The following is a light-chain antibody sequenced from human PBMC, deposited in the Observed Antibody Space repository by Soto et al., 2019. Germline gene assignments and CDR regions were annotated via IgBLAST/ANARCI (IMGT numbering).Light chain of an antibody. CDR1: QSVSAN. Sequence: EIVMTQSPVTLAVFPGERATLSCRASQSVSANVDWYQQATGQDHRLLSDGASTRATGIPARCSGSGSRTEFTLTSSSLQSEDLAVYFCQQHHHWPWTFGQGTKVDI. J-gene: IGKJ1*01. V-gene: IGKV3-15*01. CDR2: GAS. CDR3: QQHHHWPWT.